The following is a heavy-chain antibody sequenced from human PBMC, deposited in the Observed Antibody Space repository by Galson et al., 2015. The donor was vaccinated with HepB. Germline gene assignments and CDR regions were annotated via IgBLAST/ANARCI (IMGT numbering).Heavy chain of an antibody. CDR2: ISNSGDNT. Sequence: SLRLSCAASGFTFSTYAMMWVRQAPGRGLEWVSSISNSGDNTYYAGSVKGRFTISRDSSKNTVYLEMNSLRVVDTAVYFCAKGGDDEYGDYGDYWGQGTLVTVSS. CDR1: GFTFSTYA. D-gene: IGHD4-17*01. J-gene: IGHJ4*02. V-gene: IGHV3-23*01. CDR3: AKGGDDEYGDYGDY.